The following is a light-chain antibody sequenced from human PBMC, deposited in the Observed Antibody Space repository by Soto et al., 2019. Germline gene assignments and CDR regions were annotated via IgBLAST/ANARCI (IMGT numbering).Light chain of an antibody. V-gene: IGKV1-33*01. CDR1: QDVNNY. Sequence: DIQMTQSPSSLSASVGDRVTITCQASQDVNNYVNWYQQKSGKAPKLLIYDASNLQTGGPSRFGGSGSGTTFALIISSLQPEEIATYYCQQYDDDLRTFGGGTKVEI. J-gene: IGKJ4*01. CDR2: DAS. CDR3: QQYDDDLRT.